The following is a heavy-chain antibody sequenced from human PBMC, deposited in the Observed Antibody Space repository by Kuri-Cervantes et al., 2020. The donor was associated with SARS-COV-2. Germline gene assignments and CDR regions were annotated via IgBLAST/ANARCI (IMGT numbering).Heavy chain of an antibody. Sequence: GESLKISCAASGFTFSSYAMHWVRQAPGKGLEWVAVISYDGSNKYYADSVKGRFTISRDNSKNTLYLQMNSLRAEDTAIYYCAREGTGTTDYYGMDVWGQGTTVTVSS. D-gene: IGHD1-7*01. CDR3: AREGTGTTDYYGMDV. V-gene: IGHV3-30-3*01. J-gene: IGHJ6*02. CDR1: GFTFSSYA. CDR2: ISYDGSNK.